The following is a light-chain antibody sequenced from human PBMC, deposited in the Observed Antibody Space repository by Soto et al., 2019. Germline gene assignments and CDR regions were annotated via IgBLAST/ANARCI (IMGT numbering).Light chain of an antibody. Sequence: EIVMTQSPATLSVSPGERATLSCRAGQSVSSNLAWYQQKPGQAPRLLIYGASSRATGIPDRFSGSGSGTDFTLTISRLEPEDFAVYYCQQYGGSPLTFGGGTKVDI. V-gene: IGKV3-20*01. CDR2: GAS. J-gene: IGKJ4*01. CDR1: QSVSSN. CDR3: QQYGGSPLT.